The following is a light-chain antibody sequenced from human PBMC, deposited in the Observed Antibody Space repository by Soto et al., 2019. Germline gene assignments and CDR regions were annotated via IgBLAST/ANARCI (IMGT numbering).Light chain of an antibody. J-gene: IGLJ1*01. Sequence: QSLLTQPASVSGSPGQSITISCTGTSTAIRSYNYVSWYQQHRGKARKLMIYEVRNRPSGAYNRFSGSKSGNTASLTISGLQAEDEADYYCNSYTPTGPYVLGTGTKVTV. CDR2: EVR. CDR1: STAIRSYNY. V-gene: IGLV2-14*01. CDR3: NSYTPTGPYV.